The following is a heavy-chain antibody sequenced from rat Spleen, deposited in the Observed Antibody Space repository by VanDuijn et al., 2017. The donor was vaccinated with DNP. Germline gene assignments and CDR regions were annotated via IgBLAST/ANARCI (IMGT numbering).Heavy chain of an antibody. D-gene: IGHD1-11*01. CDR2: ISIGGGGT. J-gene: IGHJ4*01. CDR3: ATFEGRDA. Sequence: EVQLVESGGGVVQPGKSLKLSCEVSGFTFNNYFMAWVRQAPKKGLEWVATISIGGGGTYYPDSVKGRFTISRDNAKNTLYLQMDSLRSEDTATYYCATFEGRDAWGQGTSVTVSS. V-gene: IGHV5S23*01. CDR1: GFTFNNYF.